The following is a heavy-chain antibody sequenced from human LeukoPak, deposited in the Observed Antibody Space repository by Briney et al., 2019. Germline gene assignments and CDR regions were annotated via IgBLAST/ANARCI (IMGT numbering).Heavy chain of an antibody. CDR1: GFTVSSNY. V-gene: IGHV3-53*04. D-gene: IGHD3-16*01. CDR3: AREVGGSAFDI. CDR2: IYSGGST. J-gene: IGHJ3*02. Sequence: GGSLRLSCAASGFTVSSNYMSWVRQAQGKGLEWVSIIYSGGSTYYADSVKGRFTISRHNSKNTLYLQMNSLRAEDTAVYYCAREVGGSAFDIWGQGTMVTVSS.